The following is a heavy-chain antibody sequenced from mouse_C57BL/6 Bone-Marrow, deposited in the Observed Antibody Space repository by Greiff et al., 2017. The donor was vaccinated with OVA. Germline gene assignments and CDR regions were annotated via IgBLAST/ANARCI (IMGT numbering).Heavy chain of an antibody. CDR3: ARTYDYDYAMDY. Sequence: QVQLQQSGPGLVQPSQSLSITCTVSGFSLTSSGVHWVRQSPGKGLEWLGEIWRGGSTDYNAAFMSRLSITKDNSKSQVFFKMNSLQADDTAIYYCARTYDYDYAMDYWGQGTSVTVA. J-gene: IGHJ4*01. D-gene: IGHD2-4*01. V-gene: IGHV2-5*01. CDR2: IWRGGST. CDR1: GFSLTSSG.